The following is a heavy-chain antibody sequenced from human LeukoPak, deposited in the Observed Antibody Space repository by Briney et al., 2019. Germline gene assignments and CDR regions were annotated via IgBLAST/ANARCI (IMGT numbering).Heavy chain of an antibody. CDR3: ARSLAAAGPYYYYYYMDV. J-gene: IGHJ6*03. Sequence: GGSLRLSCAAPGFTVSSNYMSWVRQAPGKGLEGVSVIYSGGSTYYADSVKGRFTISRDNSKNTLYLQMNSLRAEDTAVYYCARSLAAAGPYYYYYYMDVWGKGTTVTVSS. V-gene: IGHV3-53*01. CDR1: GFTVSSNY. CDR2: IYSGGST. D-gene: IGHD6-13*01.